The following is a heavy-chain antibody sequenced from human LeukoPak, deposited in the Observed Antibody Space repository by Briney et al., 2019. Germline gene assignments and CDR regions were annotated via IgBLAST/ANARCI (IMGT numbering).Heavy chain of an antibody. CDR2: INPNSGGT. Sequence: ASVKVSCKASGYTFTGYYIHWVRQAPGQGLEWMGWINPNSGGTNYAQKFQGRVTMTRDTSISTAYMELSRLRSDDTAVYYCARFAHRSKELDYWGQGTLVTVSS. CDR1: GYTFTGYY. V-gene: IGHV1-2*02. D-gene: IGHD1-26*01. CDR3: ARFAHRSKELDY. J-gene: IGHJ4*02.